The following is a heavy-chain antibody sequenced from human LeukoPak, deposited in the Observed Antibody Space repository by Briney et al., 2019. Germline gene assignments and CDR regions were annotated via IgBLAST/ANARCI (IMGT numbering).Heavy chain of an antibody. D-gene: IGHD5-18*01. Sequence: ASVKVSYKASGYTFTVHYIHWVRQAPGQGPEGMGWINPNSGDANYPQKFQGRVTMTRDTSISTAYMEMSSLRSDDTAVYFCARDKGSGYLPFDFWGQGTLVTVSS. CDR3: ARDKGSGYLPFDF. CDR1: GYTFTVHY. V-gene: IGHV1-2*02. J-gene: IGHJ4*02. CDR2: INPNSGDA.